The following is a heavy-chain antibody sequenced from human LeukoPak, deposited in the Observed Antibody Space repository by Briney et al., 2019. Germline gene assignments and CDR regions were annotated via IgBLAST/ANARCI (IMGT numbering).Heavy chain of an antibody. D-gene: IGHD5-24*01. V-gene: IGHV1-69*05. J-gene: IGHJ4*02. CDR3: AREGRDGYNRDY. Sequence: SVKVSCKASGGTFSSYAISWVRQAPGEGREWMGRIIPIFGTANYAQKLQGRVTITTDESTSTAYMELSSLRSEDTAVYYCAREGRDGYNRDYWGQGTLVTVSS. CDR1: GGTFSSYA. CDR2: IIPIFGTA.